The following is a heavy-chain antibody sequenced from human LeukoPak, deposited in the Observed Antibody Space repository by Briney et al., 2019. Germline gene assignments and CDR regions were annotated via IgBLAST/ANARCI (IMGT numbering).Heavy chain of an antibody. D-gene: IGHD5-12*01. CDR3: AKDIIPAGYDISLDD. CDR2: ITWDGTVS. Sequence: GGSLRLSCAGSGFRFEDYTFHWVRQAPGKGLEWVAVITWDGTVSAYADSVKGRFTISRDNNENSLSLEMTRLTTEDTAFYYCAKDIIPAGYDISLDDWGQGTLVTVSS. V-gene: IGHV3-43*01. J-gene: IGHJ4*02. CDR1: GFRFEDYT.